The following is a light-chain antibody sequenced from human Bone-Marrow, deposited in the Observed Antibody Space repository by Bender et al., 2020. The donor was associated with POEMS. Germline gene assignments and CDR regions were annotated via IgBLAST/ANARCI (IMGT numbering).Light chain of an antibody. CDR3: VAWDASLNGWV. CDR1: SSNIGNNA. CDR2: YDD. J-gene: IGLJ3*02. V-gene: IGLV1-36*01. Sequence: QSALTPPASVSGTPGQRVTISCSGSSSNIGNNAVTWYQHLPGEAPKLLIFYDDLLPSGVSERFSASRSGTSASLAITGLQSYDEAIYFCVAWDASLNGWVFGGGTKLTVL.